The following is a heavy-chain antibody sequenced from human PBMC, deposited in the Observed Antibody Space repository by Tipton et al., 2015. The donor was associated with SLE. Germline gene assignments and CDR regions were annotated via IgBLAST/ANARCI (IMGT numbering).Heavy chain of an antibody. D-gene: IGHD6-13*01. CDR2: IFYYNGNT. CDR1: GGSISSGRYY. Sequence: TLSLTCTVSGGSISSGRYYWTWIRQHPGKGLEWIGYIFYYNGNTYYNPSLKSRVTISADTSQNQFSLKLTSVTAADTAVYYCARARPYIGSQAGYYYYYMDVWGKGTTVTVSS. V-gene: IGHV4-31*03. CDR3: ARARPYIGSQAGYYYYYMDV. J-gene: IGHJ6*03.